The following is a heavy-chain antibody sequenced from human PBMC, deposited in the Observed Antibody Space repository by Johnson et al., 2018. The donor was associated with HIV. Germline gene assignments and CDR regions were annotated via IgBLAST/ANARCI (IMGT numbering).Heavy chain of an antibody. Sequence: QVQLVESGGGVVLPGRSLRLSSSASGFTFRSYAMHWVRQAPGKGLEWVAVISYDGLNNYYADSVKGRFTISRDNSKNTLNLQMNSLRAEDTAVYYCARERDTDMAGDAFDIWGQGTMVTVSS. V-gene: IGHV3-30-3*01. CDR2: ISYDGLNN. D-gene: IGHD5-18*01. CDR3: ARERDTDMAGDAFDI. CDR1: GFTFRSYA. J-gene: IGHJ3*02.